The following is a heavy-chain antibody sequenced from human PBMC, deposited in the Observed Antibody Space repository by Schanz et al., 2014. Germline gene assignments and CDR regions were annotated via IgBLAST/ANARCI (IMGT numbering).Heavy chain of an antibody. CDR1: GIDFSSYS. CDR2: ISPLLCYI. CDR3: ARTSQAGWVPIFYWNFDL. J-gene: IGHJ2*01. D-gene: IGHD3-9*01. V-gene: IGHV3-21*01. Sequence: EEKREETWGGLVKPGGSLRLSCAASGIDFSSYSMNWVRHAPFQGLEFFSPISPLLCYIYYADSVNGRFTISRDNGQNSLYLQMNSLKAEDTAVYYCARTSQAGWVPIFYWNFDLWGRGALVTVSS.